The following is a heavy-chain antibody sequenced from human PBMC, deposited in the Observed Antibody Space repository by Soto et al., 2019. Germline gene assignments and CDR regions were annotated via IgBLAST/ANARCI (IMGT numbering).Heavy chain of an antibody. V-gene: IGHV4-39*01. CDR3: ATTRGIAVGGSFDH. CDR1: GASISSRSSY. D-gene: IGHD6-13*01. J-gene: IGHJ5*02. Sequence: SETLSLTCIVSGASISSRSSYWGWIRQPPGKGLEWVGTFYSGSTYNNPSLKSRVTISVDTSKNQFSLKLSSVAAEDTAIYYCATTRGIAVGGSFDHWGQGTLVTVSS. CDR2: FYSGST.